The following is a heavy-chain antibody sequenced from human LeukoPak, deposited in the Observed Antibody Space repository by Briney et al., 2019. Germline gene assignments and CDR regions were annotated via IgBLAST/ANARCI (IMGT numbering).Heavy chain of an antibody. J-gene: IGHJ6*03. Sequence: GGSLRLSCAASGFTFSNFAMHWVRQAPGKGLEWVALISYDGSSKYNEDSVKGRFTISRDDSKNTLYLQMNSLRAEDTAVYYCARPYLEWSLKFYMGVWGKGTTVTVSS. V-gene: IGHV3-30*04. CDR1: GFTFSNFA. CDR3: ARPYLEWSLKFYMGV. CDR2: ISYDGSSK. D-gene: IGHD3-3*02.